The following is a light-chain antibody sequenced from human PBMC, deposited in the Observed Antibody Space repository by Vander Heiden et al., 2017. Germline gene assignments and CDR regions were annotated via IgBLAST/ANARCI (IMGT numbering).Light chain of an antibody. CDR1: SSNIGRYA. V-gene: IGLV1-44*01. J-gene: IGLJ2*01. CDR3: AAWDDSLNGLV. Sequence: QSVLTQPPSASVAPGQRVPITFSGSSSNIGRYAVKWYQQHPGTAPKLLIYIDNQRPSGVPDRFSGSKSGTSASLAISGLHSEDEADYYCAAWDDSLNGLVFGGGTKLTVL. CDR2: IDN.